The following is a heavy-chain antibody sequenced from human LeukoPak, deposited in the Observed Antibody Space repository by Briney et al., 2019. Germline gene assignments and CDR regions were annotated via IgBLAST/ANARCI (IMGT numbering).Heavy chain of an antibody. J-gene: IGHJ5*02. CDR3: ARSYYYDSSGYYSEWPFDP. D-gene: IGHD3-22*01. Sequence: GESLKISCKGSGYSFTSYWIGWVRQMPGKGLEWMGIIYPGDSDTRYSPSFQGQVTISADKSISTAYLQWSSLKASDTAMYYCARSYYYDSSGYYSEWPFDPWGQGTLVTVSS. V-gene: IGHV5-51*01. CDR2: IYPGDSDT. CDR1: GYSFTSYW.